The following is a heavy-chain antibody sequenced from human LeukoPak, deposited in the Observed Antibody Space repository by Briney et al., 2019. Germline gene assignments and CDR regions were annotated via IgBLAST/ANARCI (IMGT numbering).Heavy chain of an antibody. J-gene: IGHJ6*02. CDR3: ARGGGLDV. CDR1: GFTFSTYS. CDR2: ISSSSSTI. Sequence: AGGSLRLSCAASGFTFSTYSMSWVRQAPGKGLEWVSYISSSSSTISYPDSVKGRFTISRDNAKNSLYLQMSNLRAEDTAVYFCARGGGLDVWGQGATVTVSS. D-gene: IGHD3-16*01. V-gene: IGHV3-48*04.